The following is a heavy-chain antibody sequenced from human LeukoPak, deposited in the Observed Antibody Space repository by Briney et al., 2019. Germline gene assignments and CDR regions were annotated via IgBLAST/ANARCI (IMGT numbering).Heavy chain of an antibody. CDR2: IYHSGST. CDR1: GYSISSGYY. CDR3: ARPGDSYAFDI. V-gene: IGHV4-38-2*01. D-gene: IGHD2-21*01. J-gene: IGHJ3*02. Sequence: SETLSLTCAVSGYSISSGYYWGWIRQPPGKGLEWIGSIYHSGSTYYNPSLKSRVTISVDTSKNHFSLKLSSVTAADTAVYYCARPGDSYAFDIWGQGTMVTVSS.